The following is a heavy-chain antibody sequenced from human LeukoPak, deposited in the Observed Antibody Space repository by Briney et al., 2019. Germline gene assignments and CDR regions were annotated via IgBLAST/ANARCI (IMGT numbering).Heavy chain of an antibody. D-gene: IGHD3-3*01. Sequence: ASVKVSCKASGYTFTSYDINSVRQATGQGLEWMGWMNPNSGNTGYAQKFQGRVTMTRNTSISTAYMELSSLRSEDTAVYYCARASYYDFWSGYFNHNYYYYGMDVWGQGTTVTVSS. J-gene: IGHJ6*02. CDR2: MNPNSGNT. CDR1: GYTFTSYD. V-gene: IGHV1-8*01. CDR3: ARASYYDFWSGYFNHNYYYYGMDV.